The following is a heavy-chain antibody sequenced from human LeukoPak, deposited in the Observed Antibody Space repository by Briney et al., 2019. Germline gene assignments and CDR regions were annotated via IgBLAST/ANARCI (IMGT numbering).Heavy chain of an antibody. V-gene: IGHV4-59*01. CDR1: GGSISSYY. D-gene: IGHD2-15*01. J-gene: IGHJ2*01. CDR2: IYYSGST. Sequence: PSETLSLTCTVSGGSISSYYWSWIRQPPGEGLEWIGYIYYSGSTNYNPSLKSRVTISVDTSKNQFSLKLSSVTAADTAVYYCARVDVVVVAATPHWYFDLWGRGTLVTVSS. CDR3: ARVDVVVVAATPHWYFDL.